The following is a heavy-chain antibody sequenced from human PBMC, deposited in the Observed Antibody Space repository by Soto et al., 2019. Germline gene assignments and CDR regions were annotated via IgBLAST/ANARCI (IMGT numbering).Heavy chain of an antibody. V-gene: IGHV1-69*13. J-gene: IGHJ5*02. CDR2: IIPIFGTA. D-gene: IGHD5-12*01. CDR3: ARCADGYNYWFDP. Sequence: SVKVSCKASGGTFSSYAISWVRQPPGQGLEWMGGIIPIFGTANYAQKFQGRVTITADESTSTAYMELSSLRSEDTAVYYCARCADGYNYWFDPWGQGTLVTVSS. CDR1: GGTFSSYA.